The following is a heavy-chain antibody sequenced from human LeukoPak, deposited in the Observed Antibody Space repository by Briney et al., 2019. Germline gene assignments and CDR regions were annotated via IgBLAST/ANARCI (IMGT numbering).Heavy chain of an antibody. CDR3: ANGYYLFDY. CDR1: GGSFSGYY. CDR2: INHSGST. D-gene: IGHD3-22*01. V-gene: IGHV4-34*01. Sequence: PSETLSLTCAVYGGSFSGYYWSWIRQPPGKGLEWIGEINHSGSTNYNPSLKSRVTISVDTSKNQFSLKLSSVTAADTAVYYCANGYYLFDYWGQGTLVTVSS. J-gene: IGHJ4*02.